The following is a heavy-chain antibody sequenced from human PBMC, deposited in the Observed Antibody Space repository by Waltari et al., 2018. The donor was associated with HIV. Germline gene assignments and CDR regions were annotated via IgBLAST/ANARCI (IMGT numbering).Heavy chain of an antibody. CDR3: ARDLHDSGSYSKYYFDY. CDR2: IKQDGSDK. J-gene: IGHJ4*02. Sequence: EVQLVESGGGLVQPGGSLRLSCAASGFTFSASWMIWVRQAPGKGLNWVAIIKQDGSDKYYVDSVKGRFTISRDNAKNSLYLQMNSLRAEDTAIYYCARDLHDSGSYSKYYFDYWGQGTLVTVSS. D-gene: IGHD3-10*01. CDR1: GFTFSASW. V-gene: IGHV3-7*01.